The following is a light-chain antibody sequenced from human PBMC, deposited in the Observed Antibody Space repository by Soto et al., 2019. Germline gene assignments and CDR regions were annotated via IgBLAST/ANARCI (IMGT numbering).Light chain of an antibody. CDR1: QGINRW. CDR2: DAS. V-gene: IGKV1D-12*01. CDR3: QQANCFPLT. Sequence: IQVTQSHQSVSASVGDIVTITCRASQGINRWLAWYQQKLGKAPKLLIFDASSLQSGVPSRFSGSGSGTDFTLTISSLQPEDFTTYYGQQANCFPLTVAGGSKVDIK. J-gene: IGKJ4*01.